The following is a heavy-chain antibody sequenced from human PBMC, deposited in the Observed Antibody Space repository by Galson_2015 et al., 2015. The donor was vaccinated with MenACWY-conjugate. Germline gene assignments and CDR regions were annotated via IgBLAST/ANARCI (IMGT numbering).Heavy chain of an antibody. CDR1: GDSVSSDSAD. D-gene: IGHD3-22*01. CDR2: TYYRSNWFT. V-gene: IGHV6-1*01. Sequence: CAISGDSVSSDSADWNWIRQSPSRGLEWLRRTYYRSNWFTDYAVSVKNRVQITADTSKNRFFLHLNSVTPEDTAVYYCSRGSRISMIKGGPLDVFDIWGQGTMVTVSS. CDR3: SRGSRISMIKGGPLDVFDI. J-gene: IGHJ3*02.